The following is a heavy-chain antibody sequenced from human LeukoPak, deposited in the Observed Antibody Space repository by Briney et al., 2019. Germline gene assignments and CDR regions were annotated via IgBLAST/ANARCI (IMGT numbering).Heavy chain of an antibody. Sequence: GGSLRLSCAASGFTFSSYATHWVRQAPGKGLEWVAVISYDGSNKYYADSVKGRFTISRDNSKNTLYLQMNSLRAEDTAVYYCARDSDTAMVPWGQGTLVTVSS. V-gene: IGHV3-30-3*01. J-gene: IGHJ5*02. D-gene: IGHD5-18*01. CDR2: ISYDGSNK. CDR3: ARDSDTAMVP. CDR1: GFTFSSYA.